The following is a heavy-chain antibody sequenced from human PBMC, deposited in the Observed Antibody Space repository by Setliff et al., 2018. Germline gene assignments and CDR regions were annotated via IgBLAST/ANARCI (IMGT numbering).Heavy chain of an antibody. CDR2: IYYSGTT. V-gene: IGHV4-61*01. D-gene: IGHD3-22*01. CDR3: AREGLGTMIAIDP. J-gene: IGHJ5*02. Sequence: LSETLSLTCTVSGDSVNSGNYYWNWIRQPPGKGLEWIGCIYYSGTTNYNPSLKSRATISLDTSKNQFSLKLTSVTAADTAVYYCAREGLGTMIAIDPWGQGTLVTVSS. CDR1: GDSVNSGNYY.